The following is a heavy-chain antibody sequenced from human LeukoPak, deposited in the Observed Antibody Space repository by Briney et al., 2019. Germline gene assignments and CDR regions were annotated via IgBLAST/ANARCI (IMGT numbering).Heavy chain of an antibody. CDR2: IYYSGST. D-gene: IGHD6-13*01. Sequence: SETLSLTCTVSGGSISSYYWSWIRQPPGKGLEWIGYIYYSGSTNYNPSLKSRVTISVDTSKNQFSLKLSSVTAADTAVYYCARDGIAARHFDYWGQGTLVTVSS. V-gene: IGHV4-59*01. CDR3: ARDGIAARHFDY. CDR1: GGSISSYY. J-gene: IGHJ4*02.